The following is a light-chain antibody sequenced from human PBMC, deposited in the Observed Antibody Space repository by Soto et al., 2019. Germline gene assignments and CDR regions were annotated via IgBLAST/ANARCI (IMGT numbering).Light chain of an antibody. CDR1: QSVLYSSNKKNY. V-gene: IGKV4-1*01. Sequence: DIVMTQSPDSLAVSLGERANINCKSSQSVLYSSNKKNYLAWYQQNPGQPPKLLIYWASTRESGVPDRVSGSGAGTDFTLTISSLKAEDVAVYYCQQHYTTPRTFGQGTKVEIK. CDR2: WAS. J-gene: IGKJ1*01. CDR3: QQHYTTPRT.